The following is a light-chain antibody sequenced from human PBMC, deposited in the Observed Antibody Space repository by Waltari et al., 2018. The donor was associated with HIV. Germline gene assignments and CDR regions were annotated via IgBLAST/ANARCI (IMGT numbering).Light chain of an antibody. CDR3: CSCPRSGIRYV. J-gene: IGLJ1*01. Sequence: QSALTQPASVSGSPGQSFTNSCTGTSSTVGSDDLVSWYQQHPGEAPKLIIYEVTKRPSGVSNRFSGSKSGNTASLTISGLQAEDEADYYCCSCPRSGIRYVFGTGTKVTVL. V-gene: IGLV2-23*02. CDR1: SSTVGSDDL. CDR2: EVT.